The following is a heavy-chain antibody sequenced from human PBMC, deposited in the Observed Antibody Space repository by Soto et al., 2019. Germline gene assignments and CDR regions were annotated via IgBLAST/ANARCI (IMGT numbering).Heavy chain of an antibody. J-gene: IGHJ6*03. Sequence: GGSLRLSCAASGFTFSSYAMSWVRQAPGQGLEWVSAISGSGGSTYYADSVKGRFTISRDNSKNTLYLQMNSLRAEDTAVYYCAKEGCSGGSCHDIYYYYYMDVWGKGTTVTVSS. CDR3: AKEGCSGGSCHDIYYYYYMDV. CDR1: GFTFSSYA. CDR2: ISGSGGST. V-gene: IGHV3-23*01. D-gene: IGHD2-15*01.